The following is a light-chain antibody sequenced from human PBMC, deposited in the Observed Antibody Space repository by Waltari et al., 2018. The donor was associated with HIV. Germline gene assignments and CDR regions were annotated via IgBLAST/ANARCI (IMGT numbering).Light chain of an antibody. V-gene: IGLV3-21*02. J-gene: IGLJ2*01. CDR2: DDS. CDR1: NIGDKP. CDR3: QVWDASSDHLVI. Sequence: SFVLTQPPSVSVAPGQTARITCGGNNIGDKPGHWSQQKPGQAPLLVVYDDSDRPSGIPERFSGSNSWNTATLTISRVEAGDEADYYCQVWDASSDHLVIFGGGTKLTVL.